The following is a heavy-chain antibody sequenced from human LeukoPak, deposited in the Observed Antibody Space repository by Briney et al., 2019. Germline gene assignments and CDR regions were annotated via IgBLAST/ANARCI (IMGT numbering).Heavy chain of an antibody. V-gene: IGHV3-7*03. J-gene: IGHJ4*02. CDR1: GFTFSSYW. CDR3: ATPLDYHDNSGFHQGGD. Sequence: GGSLRLSCAASGFTFSSYWMNWARQAPGKGLEWVASINHNGNVNYYVDSVKGRFTISRDNAKNSLYLQMTSLRAEDTAMYYCATPLDYHDNSGFHQGGDWGQGTLVTVSS. D-gene: IGHD3-22*01. CDR2: INHNGNVN.